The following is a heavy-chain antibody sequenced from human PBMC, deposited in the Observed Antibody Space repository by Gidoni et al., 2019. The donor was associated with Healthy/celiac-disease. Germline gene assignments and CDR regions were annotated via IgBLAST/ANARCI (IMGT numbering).Heavy chain of an antibody. CDR3: AGVGGYCTNGVCFGVYNWFDP. CDR1: VFTFSSYW. D-gene: IGHD2-8*01. Sequence: EVQLVESGVGLVQPGGSLRLSCAASVFTFSSYWMSWVRQAPGKGLEWVANIKQDGSEKYYVDSVKGRFTISRDNAKNSLYLQMNSLRAEDTAVYYCAGVGGYCTNGVCFGVYNWFDPWGQGTLVTVSS. J-gene: IGHJ5*02. V-gene: IGHV3-7*01. CDR2: IKQDGSEK.